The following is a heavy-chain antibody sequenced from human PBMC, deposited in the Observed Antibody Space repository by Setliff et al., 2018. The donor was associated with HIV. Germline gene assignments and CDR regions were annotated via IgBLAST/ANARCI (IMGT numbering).Heavy chain of an antibody. Sequence: SVKVSCKASGGTFSSYAISWLRQAPGQGLEWMGGVIPIFGTANYAQKFQRRLTITADEVRNTAYVELSSLRSEDTAVYYCARHAGYYDSSGYYYDAFDLWGQGTMVTVS. CDR3: ARHAGYYDSSGYYYDAFDL. J-gene: IGHJ3*01. CDR2: VIPIFGTA. D-gene: IGHD3-22*01. V-gene: IGHV1-69*13. CDR1: GGTFSSYA.